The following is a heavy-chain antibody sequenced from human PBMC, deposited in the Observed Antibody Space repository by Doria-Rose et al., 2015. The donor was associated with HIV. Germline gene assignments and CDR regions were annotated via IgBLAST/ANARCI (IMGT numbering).Heavy chain of an antibody. J-gene: IGHJ4*02. V-gene: IGHV4-31*03. D-gene: IGHD3-3*01. Sequence: VQLQDSGPGLVKPSETLSLTCSVSGASVSSRGYYWNWIRQVPGKGLESLGYTYYTGTSDYSPSLKSRLNMAVDMSKNQFSLKLSFVTVADTAVYYCARMGSYRELDYWGQGALVTVSA. CDR2: TYYTGTS. CDR1: GASVSSRGYY. CDR3: ARMGSYRELDY.